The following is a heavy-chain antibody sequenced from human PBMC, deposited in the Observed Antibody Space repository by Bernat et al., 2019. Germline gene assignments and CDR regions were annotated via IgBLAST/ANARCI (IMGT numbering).Heavy chain of an antibody. CDR2: ISWNSGSI. CDR3: AKAAYHDAFDI. J-gene: IGHJ3*02. D-gene: IGHD2-2*01. CDR1: GFTFDDYA. V-gene: IGHV3-9*01. Sequence: GESGGGLVQPGRSLRLSCAASGFTFDDYAMHWVRQAPGMGLEWVSGISWNSGSIGYADSVKGRFTISRDNAKNSLYLQMNSLRAEDTALYYCAKAAYHDAFDIWGQGTMVTVSS.